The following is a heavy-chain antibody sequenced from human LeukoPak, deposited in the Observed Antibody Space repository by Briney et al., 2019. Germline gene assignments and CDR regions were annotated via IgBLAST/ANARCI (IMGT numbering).Heavy chain of an antibody. V-gene: IGHV1-2*02. CDR2: INLNSGGT. Sequence: ASVKVSCKASGYTFTGYYMHWVRQAPGQGLEWMGWINLNSGGTNYAQKFQGRVTMTRDTSISTAYMELSRLRSDDTAVYYCARVLYYYDSSGYSHFDYWGQGTLVTVSS. J-gene: IGHJ4*02. CDR1: GYTFTGYY. D-gene: IGHD3-22*01. CDR3: ARVLYYYDSSGYSHFDY.